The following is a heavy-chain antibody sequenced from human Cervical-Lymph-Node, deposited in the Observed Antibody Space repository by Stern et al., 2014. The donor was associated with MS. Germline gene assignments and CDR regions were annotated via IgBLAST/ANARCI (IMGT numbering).Heavy chain of an antibody. J-gene: IGHJ6*02. V-gene: IGHV4-61*02. CDR3: ARDDALGPTRYHYAMDV. Sequence: VQLLESGPGLVKPSQTLSLTCTVSGASISSGTYYWSWIRQPAGKGLEWIGRIYNSGATNYNPSLKSRVTISLDTPKTLFSLKLPSVTAADTAVYYCARDDALGPTRYHYAMDVWGQGTTVTVSS. CDR1: GASISSGTYY. D-gene: IGHD1-26*01. CDR2: IYNSGAT.